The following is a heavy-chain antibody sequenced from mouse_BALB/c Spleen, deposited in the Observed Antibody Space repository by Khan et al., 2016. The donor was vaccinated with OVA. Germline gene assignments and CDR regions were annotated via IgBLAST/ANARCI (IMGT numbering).Heavy chain of an antibody. J-gene: IGHJ3*01. Sequence: QVQLQQSGAELVRPGASVKISCKGSGYTFTDFTMHWVKQSHAKSLEWIGVISTYYGDVTYNQKFKGKATMTVDKSSSTAYMELARLTSEDSAIYYWARGGGNRFAYWGQGTLVTVSA. CDR2: ISTYYGDV. CDR3: ARGGGNRFAY. CDR1: GYTFTDFT. V-gene: IGHV1S137*01.